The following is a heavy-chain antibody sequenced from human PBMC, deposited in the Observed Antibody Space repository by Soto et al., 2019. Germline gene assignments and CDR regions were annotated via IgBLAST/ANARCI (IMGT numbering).Heavy chain of an antibody. D-gene: IGHD3-10*01. Sequence: QVQLVQSGAEVKKPGSSVKVSCKASGGTFSSYAISWVRQAPGQGLEWLGGIIPIFGTANYAQKFQGRVTITADKSTSTAYMELSSLRSEDTAVYYCARDYYGSGSYYNYYYYGMDVWGQGTTVTVSS. CDR3: ARDYYGSGSYYNYYYYGMDV. J-gene: IGHJ6*02. CDR1: GGTFSSYA. V-gene: IGHV1-69*06. CDR2: IIPIFGTA.